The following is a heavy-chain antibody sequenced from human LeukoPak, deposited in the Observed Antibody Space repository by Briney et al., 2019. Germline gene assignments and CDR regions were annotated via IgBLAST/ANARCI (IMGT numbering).Heavy chain of an antibody. CDR1: GFTXSSYD. V-gene: IGHV3-23*01. J-gene: IGHJ6*03. CDR3: XXXXXXXXXXXXXYXXV. Sequence: GFTXSSYDMSWVRQAPXKGXEWVSFISSSGGSTYYADSVKGRFTISRDNSKXALYLQMNSLRAEDTAVYYXXXXXXXXXXXXXXYXXVWXKGTTXIVSS. CDR2: ISSSGGST.